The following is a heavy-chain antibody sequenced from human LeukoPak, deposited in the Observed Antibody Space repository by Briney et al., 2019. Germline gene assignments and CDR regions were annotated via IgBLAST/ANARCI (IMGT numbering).Heavy chain of an antibody. Sequence: SETLSLTCAVYGGSFSGYYWSWIRQPPGKGLEWIGEINHSGSTNYNPSLKSRVTISVDTSKNQFSLKLSSVTAADTAVYYCVRSRLRKFDYWGQGTLVTVSS. D-gene: IGHD1-14*01. CDR3: VRSRLRKFDY. V-gene: IGHV4-34*01. CDR2: INHSGST. CDR1: GGSFSGYY. J-gene: IGHJ4*02.